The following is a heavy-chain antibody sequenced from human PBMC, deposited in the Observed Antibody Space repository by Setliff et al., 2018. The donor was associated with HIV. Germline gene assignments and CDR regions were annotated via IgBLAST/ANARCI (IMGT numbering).Heavy chain of an antibody. J-gene: IGHJ3*02. CDR2: IDNDGRDT. CDR3: ARDQGYKYGDVFDI. V-gene: IGHV3-74*01. D-gene: IGHD5-18*01. Sequence: PGGSLRLSCAGSGFTFRDYWMHWVRQTPGKGLGGVARIDNDGRDTDYADVVGGRFTISRDNTKNTLFLHMKSLRAEDMAVYYCARDQGYKYGDVFDIWGRGTKVTVSS. CDR1: GFTFRDYW.